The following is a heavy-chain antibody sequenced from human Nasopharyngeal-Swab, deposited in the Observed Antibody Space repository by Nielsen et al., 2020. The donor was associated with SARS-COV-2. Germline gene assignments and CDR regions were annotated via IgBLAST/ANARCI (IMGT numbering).Heavy chain of an antibody. D-gene: IGHD3/OR15-3a*01. J-gene: IGHJ6*02. CDR3: ARGEVGTGYWTGYGMDV. Sequence: ASVKASCKASGYTFTSYYMHWARPAPGQGLEWLGIINPSGGSTSYAQKLQGRVTMTRATSTSTVYMELRSLRSEDTAVYYCARGEVGTGYWTGYGMDVWGQGTTVTVSS. V-gene: IGHV1-46*01. CDR2: INPSGGST. CDR1: GYTFTSYY.